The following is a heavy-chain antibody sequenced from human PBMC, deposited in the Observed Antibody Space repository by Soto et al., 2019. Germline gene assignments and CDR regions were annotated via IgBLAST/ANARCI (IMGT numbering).Heavy chain of an antibody. CDR3: ARGLILWFGELSRRGGYYYYMDV. CDR1: GGSFSGYQ. D-gene: IGHD3-10*01. Sequence: QVQLQQWGAGLLKPSETLSLTCAVYGGSFSGYQWSWIRQTPGKGLEWIGEINDSGNINYNPSLKSRVNILIDTPKKQISLKMSSVTAADTAVYYCARGLILWFGELSRRGGYYYYMDVWGKGTTVTASS. V-gene: IGHV4-34*01. J-gene: IGHJ6*03. CDR2: INDSGNI.